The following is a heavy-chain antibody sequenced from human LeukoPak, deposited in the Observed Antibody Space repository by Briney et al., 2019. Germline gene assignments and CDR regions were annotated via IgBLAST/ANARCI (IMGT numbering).Heavy chain of an antibody. Sequence: GGSLRLSCAASGFTFNRYNMNWVRQAPGKGLEWVSSISTSSSYIYYADSVKGRFTVSRDNAKNSLSLPMNSLGAEDTAIYFCARLYYYNSGRSYPSIYFDYWGQGTLVTVSS. V-gene: IGHV3-21*06. CDR1: GFTFNRYN. J-gene: IGHJ4*02. CDR3: ARLYYYNSGRSYPSIYFDY. D-gene: IGHD3-10*01. CDR2: ISTSSSYI.